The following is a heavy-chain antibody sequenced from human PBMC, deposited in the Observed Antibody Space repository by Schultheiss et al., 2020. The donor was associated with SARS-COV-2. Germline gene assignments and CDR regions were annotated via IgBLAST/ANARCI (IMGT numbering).Heavy chain of an antibody. CDR3: AREYYYDSSDYYYYGMDV. J-gene: IGHJ6*02. Sequence: GESLKISCTASGFTFGDYAMSWFRQAPGKGLEWVSSISSSSSYIYYADSVKGRFTISRDNSKNTLYLQMNSLRAEDTAVYYCAREYYYDSSDYYYYGMDVWGQGTTVTVSS. CDR2: ISSSSSYI. V-gene: IGHV3-21*01. CDR1: GFTFGDYA. D-gene: IGHD3-22*01.